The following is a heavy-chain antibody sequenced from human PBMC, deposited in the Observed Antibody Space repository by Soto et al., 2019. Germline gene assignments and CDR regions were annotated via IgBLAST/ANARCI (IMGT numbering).Heavy chain of an antibody. Sequence: QVQLVQSGAEVKKPGSSVKVSCKASGGTFSSYAISWVRQAPGQGLEWMGGIIPIFGTANYAQKFQGRVTITADESTSTAYMELSSLRSEDTAVYYWARNGFDTAMARKYWYFDLWGRGTLVTVSS. V-gene: IGHV1-69*01. J-gene: IGHJ2*01. CDR3: ARNGFDTAMARKYWYFDL. CDR1: GGTFSSYA. D-gene: IGHD5-18*01. CDR2: IIPIFGTA.